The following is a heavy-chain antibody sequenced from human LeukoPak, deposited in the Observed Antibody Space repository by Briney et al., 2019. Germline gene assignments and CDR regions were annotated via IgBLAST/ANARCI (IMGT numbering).Heavy chain of an antibody. Sequence: SETLSLTCAVYGGSFSGYYWSWIRQPPGKGLEWIGEINHSGSTNYNPSLKSRVTISVDTSKNQFSLKLSSVTAADTAVYYCARGRFRVESGYSSSWYYFDYWGQGTLVTVSS. V-gene: IGHV4-34*01. J-gene: IGHJ4*02. CDR1: GGSFSGYY. D-gene: IGHD6-13*01. CDR2: INHSGST. CDR3: ARGRFRVESGYSSSWYYFDY.